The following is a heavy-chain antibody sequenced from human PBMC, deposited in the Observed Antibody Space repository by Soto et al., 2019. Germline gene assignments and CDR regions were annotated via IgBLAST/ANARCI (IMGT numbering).Heavy chain of an antibody. Sequence: PSETLSLTCAVYGGSFSAYYWSWIRQPPGKGLEWIGEINHSGGTSYNPSLKSRVTISVDTSKSQFSLKLTSVTAADRAVYYCARGSVDTVDSSGLYEYGGQGTPDTVSS. V-gene: IGHV4-34*01. CDR1: GGSFSAYY. D-gene: IGHD3-22*01. CDR2: INHSGGT. CDR3: ARGSVDTVDSSGLYEY. J-gene: IGHJ4*02.